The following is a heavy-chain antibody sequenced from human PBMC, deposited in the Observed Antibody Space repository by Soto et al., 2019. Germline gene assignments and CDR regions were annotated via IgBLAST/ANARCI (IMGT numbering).Heavy chain of an antibody. CDR3: ARALGYFDY. J-gene: IGHJ4*02. D-gene: IGHD6-13*01. CDR2: IYYSGST. CDR1: GGSISSYY. Sequence: QVQLQESGPGLVKPSETLSLTCTVSGGSISSYYWSWIRQPPGKGLEWIGYIYYSGSTNYNPSLKIRVTISVDTSKNQFSLKLISVTAADTAVYYCARALGYFDYWGQGTLVTVSS. V-gene: IGHV4-59*01.